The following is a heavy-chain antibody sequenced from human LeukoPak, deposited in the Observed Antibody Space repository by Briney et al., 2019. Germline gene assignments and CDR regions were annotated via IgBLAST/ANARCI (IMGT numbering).Heavy chain of an antibody. D-gene: IGHD4-17*01. V-gene: IGHV1-24*01. CDR3: ARDPRNPRYGDYGNWFDP. J-gene: IGHJ5*02. CDR2: FDPEDGET. Sequence: ASVKVSCKVSGYTLTELSMHWVRQAPGKGLEWMGGFDPEDGETIYAQKFQGRVTMTRDMSTSTVYMELSSLRSEDTAVYYCARDPRNPRYGDYGNWFDPWGQGTLVTVSS. CDR1: GYTLTELS.